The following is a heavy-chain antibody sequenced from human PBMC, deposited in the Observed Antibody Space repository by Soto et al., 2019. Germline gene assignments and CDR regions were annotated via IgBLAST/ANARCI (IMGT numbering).Heavy chain of an antibody. V-gene: IGHV1-69*13. Sequence: ASVKVSCKASGGTFSSYAISWVRQAPGQGLEWMGGIIPIFGTANYAQKFQGRVTITADESTSTAYMELSSLRSEDTAVYYCARGLIFGVVTKRGHYYGMDVWGQGTTVTVSS. CDR2: IIPIFGTA. J-gene: IGHJ6*02. CDR1: GGTFSSYA. D-gene: IGHD3-3*01. CDR3: ARGLIFGVVTKRGHYYGMDV.